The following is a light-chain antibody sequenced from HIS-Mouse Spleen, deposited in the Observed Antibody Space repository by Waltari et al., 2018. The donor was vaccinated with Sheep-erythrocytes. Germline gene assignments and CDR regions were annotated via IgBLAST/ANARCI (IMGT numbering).Light chain of an antibody. CDR2: DVS. V-gene: IGLV2-11*01. J-gene: IGLJ3*02. Sequence: QSALTQPRSVSGSPGQSVTIPCTGTSSDVGGYNYDPWYQQHPGKAPKLMIYDVSKRPSGVPDRFSGSKSGNTASLTISGLQAEDEADYYCCSYAGSYTWVFGGGTKLTVL. CDR3: CSYAGSYTWV. CDR1: SSDVGGYNY.